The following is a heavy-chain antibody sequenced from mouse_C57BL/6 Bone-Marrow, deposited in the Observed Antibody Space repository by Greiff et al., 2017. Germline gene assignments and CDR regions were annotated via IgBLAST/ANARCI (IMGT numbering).Heavy chain of an antibody. CDR1: GYTFTSYG. CDR2: IYPRSGNT. Sequence: VQLQQSGAELARPGASVKLSCKASGYTFTSYGISWVKQRTGQGLEWIGEIYPRSGNTYYNEKFKGKATLTADKSSSTAYMKLRSLTSEDSAVYFCARRITAVVAGYYLAYWGQGTLLTVSA. V-gene: IGHV1-81*01. J-gene: IGHJ2*01. D-gene: IGHD1-1*01. CDR3: ARRITAVVAGYYLAY.